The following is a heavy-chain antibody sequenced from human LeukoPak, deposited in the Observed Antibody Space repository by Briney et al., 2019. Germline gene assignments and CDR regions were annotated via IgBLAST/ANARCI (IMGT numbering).Heavy chain of an antibody. D-gene: IGHD6-6*01. CDR3: ARAGGSSSSWFYYMDV. Sequence: SVKVSCKASGGTFSSYAISWVRQAPGQGLEWMGGIIPIFGTANYAQKFQGSVTITADESTSTAYMELSSLRSEDTAVYYCARAGGSSSSWFYYMDVWGKGTTVTVSS. V-gene: IGHV1-69*01. CDR1: GGTFSSYA. J-gene: IGHJ6*03. CDR2: IIPIFGTA.